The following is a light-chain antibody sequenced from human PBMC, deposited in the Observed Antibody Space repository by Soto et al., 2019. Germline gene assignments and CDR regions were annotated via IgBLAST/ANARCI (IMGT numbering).Light chain of an antibody. CDR1: QGISNY. J-gene: IGKJ1*01. Sequence: DIQMTQSPSSLSASVGDRVTITCRASQGISNYLAWYQQKPGKVPKLLIFAASTLQSRVPSRFSGSGSGTDFSLTISSLQPEDVATYYCQKYNSAPWTFGQGTKVEIK. CDR2: AAS. V-gene: IGKV1-27*01. CDR3: QKYNSAPWT.